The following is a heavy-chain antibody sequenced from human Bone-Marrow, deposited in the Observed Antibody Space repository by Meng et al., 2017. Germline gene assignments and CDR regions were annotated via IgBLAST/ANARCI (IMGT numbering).Heavy chain of an antibody. V-gene: IGHV1-18*01. D-gene: IGHD2/OR15-2a*01. CDR2: ISGYNRNT. Sequence: QIQLVQSGPEVKKPGASVKVSCRTSGYSFTSYGIHWIRQAPGQGLEWMGWISGYNRNTKYPEKVQDRVTVTTDTSTSTAYMELRGLRSDDTAVYYCARSNSFLRVGADIDYWGQGTLVTVSS. CDR3: ARSNSFLRVGADIDY. J-gene: IGHJ4*02. CDR1: GYSFTSYG.